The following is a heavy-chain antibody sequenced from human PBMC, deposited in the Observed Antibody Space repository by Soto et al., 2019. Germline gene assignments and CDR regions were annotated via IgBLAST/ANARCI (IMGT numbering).Heavy chain of an antibody. V-gene: IGHV3-23*01. CDR2: ISDSGGTT. Sequence: GGSLRLSCAASVFTFSNYPMSWVRQAPGKGLEWVSYISDSGGTTYYADSVKGRFTISRDNSKNTLYLQMNSLRAEDTAVYYCAKDPYCSSISCYAGNFYYWGQGALVTVSS. CDR1: VFTFSNYP. D-gene: IGHD2-2*01. J-gene: IGHJ4*02. CDR3: AKDPYCSSISCYAGNFYY.